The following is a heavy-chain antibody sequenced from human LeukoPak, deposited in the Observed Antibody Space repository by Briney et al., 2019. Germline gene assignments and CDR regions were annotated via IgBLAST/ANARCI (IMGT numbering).Heavy chain of an antibody. J-gene: IGHJ4*02. CDR1: GFTFSKYN. V-gene: IGHV3-21*01. CDR3: ARDRWEPLDY. D-gene: IGHD1-26*01. Sequence: GGSLRLSCAASGFTFSKYNMNWVRQAPGKGLEWVSSISSSSTYIYYADSVKGRLTISRDNAKNSLYLQMNSLRADDTAVYYCARDRWEPLDYWGQGTLVTVSS. CDR2: ISSSSTYI.